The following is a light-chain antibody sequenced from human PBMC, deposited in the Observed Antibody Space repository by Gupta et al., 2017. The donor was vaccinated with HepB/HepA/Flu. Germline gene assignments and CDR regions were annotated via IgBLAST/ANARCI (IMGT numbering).Light chain of an antibody. J-gene: IGKJ4*01. CDR3: QQDYSSALT. CDR2: AAS. V-gene: IGKV1-8*01. Sequence: AIRMTQSPSSFSASTGDRVTITFRASQGISSYLAWYQQKPGKAPKLLIYAASTLQSGVPSRFSGSGSGTDFTLTISCLQSEDFATYYCQQDYSSALTFGRGTKVDIK. CDR1: QGISSY.